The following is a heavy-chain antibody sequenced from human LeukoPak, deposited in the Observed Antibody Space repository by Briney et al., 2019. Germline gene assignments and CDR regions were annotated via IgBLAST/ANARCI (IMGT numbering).Heavy chain of an antibody. CDR3: AIRSGQPRRFDP. Sequence: SGTLSLTRAVSGGSISSSNWWSWVRQPPGKGLEWIGEIYHSGSTNYNPSLKSRVTISVDKSKNQFSLKLSSVTAADTAVYYCAIRSGQPRRFDPWGQGTLVTVSS. CDR1: GGSISSSNW. V-gene: IGHV4-4*02. D-gene: IGHD3-16*02. J-gene: IGHJ5*02. CDR2: IYHSGST.